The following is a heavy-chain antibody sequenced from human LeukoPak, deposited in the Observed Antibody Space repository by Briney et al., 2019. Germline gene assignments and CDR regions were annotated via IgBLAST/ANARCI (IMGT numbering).Heavy chain of an antibody. Sequence: SVKVSCKASGGAFSNYAISWVRQAPGRGLEWMGGIIPIFGTANYAQRFEGRVTITADESTSTAYMELSSLRSEDTAVYYCARGWLAETTVVTPYNYWGQGTPVTVSS. V-gene: IGHV1-69*13. CDR1: GGAFSNYA. CDR3: ARGWLAETTVVTPYNY. D-gene: IGHD4-23*01. J-gene: IGHJ4*02. CDR2: IIPIFGTA.